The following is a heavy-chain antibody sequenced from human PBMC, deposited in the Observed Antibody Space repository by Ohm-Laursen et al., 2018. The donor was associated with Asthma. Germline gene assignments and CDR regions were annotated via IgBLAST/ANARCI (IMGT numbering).Heavy chain of an antibody. CDR1: DSSITSYTSY. J-gene: IGHJ4*02. Sequence: TLSLTGTVSDSSITSYTSYWSWIRQHPGKGLEWIGSIFDSGSTHYNPSLKSRLTLSVDTSMNQFSLRLSSVTAADTAVYYCARDAPGGSPFDSWGQGTLVTGSS. CDR3: ARDAPGGSPFDS. V-gene: IGHV4-31*03. CDR2: IFDSGST. D-gene: IGHD1-26*01.